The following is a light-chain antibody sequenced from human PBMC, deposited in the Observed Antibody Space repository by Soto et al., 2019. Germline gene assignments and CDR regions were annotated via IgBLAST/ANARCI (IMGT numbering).Light chain of an antibody. Sequence: DIHMTHAPSSLSAFVVYRVTITFLASQSISNFLNWYQQKPGKAPKVLIYAASTLQSGVPSRFSGSGSGTEFTLTISSLQPDDFATYYCQHYNSYSEAFGQGTKVDIK. V-gene: IGKV1-16*01. CDR3: QHYNSYSEA. CDR1: QSISNF. CDR2: AAS. J-gene: IGKJ1*01.